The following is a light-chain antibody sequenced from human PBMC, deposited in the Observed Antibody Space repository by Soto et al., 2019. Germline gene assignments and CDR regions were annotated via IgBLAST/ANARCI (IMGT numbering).Light chain of an antibody. CDR3: SSYTSSSTPYV. V-gene: IGLV2-14*01. CDR1: SSDVGGHNY. J-gene: IGLJ1*01. CDR2: DVS. Sequence: QSALTQPASVSGSPGQSITISCTGTSSDVGGHNYVSWFQQHPGKAPKLMIYDVSNRPSGVSNRFSGSKSGNTASLTISGLQAEDEAEYYCSSYTSSSTPYVFGTGTKLTVL.